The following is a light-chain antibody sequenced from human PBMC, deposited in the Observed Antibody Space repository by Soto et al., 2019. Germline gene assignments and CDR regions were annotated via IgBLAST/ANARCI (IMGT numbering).Light chain of an antibody. CDR3: QSYDSSLSGVV. CDR2: GNN. V-gene: IGLV1-40*01. Sequence: QPVLTQPPSVSGAPGQRVTISCTGSSSNIGAGYEVHWYQQLPGTAPKLLIYGNNNRPSGVTDRFSGSKSGTSASLAITGLQAEDEADYYCQSYDSSLSGVVFGGGTKLTVL. J-gene: IGLJ2*01. CDR1: SSNIGAGYE.